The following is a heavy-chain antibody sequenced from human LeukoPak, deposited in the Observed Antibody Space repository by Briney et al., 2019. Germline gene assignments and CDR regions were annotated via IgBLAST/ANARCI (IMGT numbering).Heavy chain of an antibody. D-gene: IGHD3-3*01. J-gene: IGHJ3*02. CDR2: IYSGGST. CDR3: ARGSGLAAFDI. CDR1: GFTVSSNY. Sequence: GGSLRLSCAASGFTVSSNYMSWVRQAPGKGLEWVSVIYSGGSTYYADSVRGRFTISRDNSKNTLYLQMNSLRAEDTAVYYCARGSGLAAFDIWGQGTMVTVSS. V-gene: IGHV3-53*01.